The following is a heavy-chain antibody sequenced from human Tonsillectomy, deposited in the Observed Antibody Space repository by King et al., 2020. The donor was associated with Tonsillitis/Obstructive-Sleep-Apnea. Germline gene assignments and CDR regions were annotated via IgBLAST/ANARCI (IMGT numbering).Heavy chain of an antibody. CDR2: ISTSGST. CDR3: AGHRRDEFWGI. CDR1: GGSISSGFYF. V-gene: IGHV4-31*03. D-gene: IGHD3-16*01. J-gene: IGHJ4*02. Sequence: QLQESGPGLVKPSQTLSLTCTVSGGSISSGFYFWSWIRQHPGKGLEWIGYISTSGSTYYNPSLKRRVTLSVDTSKNHFSLKLSSVTAADAAVYYCAGHRRDEFWGIWGQGTLVIVSA.